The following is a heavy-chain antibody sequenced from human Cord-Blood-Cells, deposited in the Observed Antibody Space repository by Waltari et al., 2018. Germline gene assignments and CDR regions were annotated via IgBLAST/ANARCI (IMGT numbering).Heavy chain of an antibody. CDR3: ARAGEQLLYYFDY. CDR2: IYYSGST. D-gene: IGHD2-2*01. V-gene: IGHV4-30-4*08. J-gene: IGHJ4*02. CDR1: GGSISSGNYY. Sequence: QVQLQESGPGLVTPSQTLSLTRTVSGGSISSGNYYWSWLRQPPGKGLEWIGYIYYSGSTYYNPSLKSRVTISVDTSKNQFSLKLSSVTAADTAVYYCARAGEQLLYYFDYWGQGTLVTVSS.